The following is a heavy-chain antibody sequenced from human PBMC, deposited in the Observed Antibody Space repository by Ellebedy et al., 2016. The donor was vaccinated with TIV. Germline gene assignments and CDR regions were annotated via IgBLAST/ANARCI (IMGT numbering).Heavy chain of an antibody. CDR1: GGSITSYY. Sequence: MPSETLSLTCSVSGGSITSYYWSWLRQPPGKGLEWIGSIYYSGSTKYNPSLKSRVTISVDTSRNQFSLKVNSMTAADTAVYYCARDGREYSGYDRFDHWGQGTLVTGSS. J-gene: IGHJ4*02. D-gene: IGHD5-12*01. CDR3: ARDGREYSGYDRFDH. CDR2: IYYSGST. V-gene: IGHV4-59*13.